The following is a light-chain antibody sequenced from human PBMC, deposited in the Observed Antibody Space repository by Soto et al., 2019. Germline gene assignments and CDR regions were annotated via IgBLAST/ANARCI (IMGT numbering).Light chain of an antibody. CDR2: DAS. J-gene: IGKJ3*01. Sequence: EIVLTQSPATLSLSPGERATLSCRASQSVSSYLAWYQQKPGQPPRLLIYDASNRATGIPARFSGSGSGTDFTLAISSLEPEDFAFYYCQHSSNWHPCTFGPGTKVDI. V-gene: IGKV3-11*01. CDR3: QHSSNWHPCT. CDR1: QSVSSY.